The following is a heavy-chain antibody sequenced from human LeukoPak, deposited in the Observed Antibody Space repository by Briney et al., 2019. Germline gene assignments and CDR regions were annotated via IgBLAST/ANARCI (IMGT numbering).Heavy chain of an antibody. D-gene: IGHD3-3*01. CDR2: MNPNSGNT. Sequence: GASVKVSCKASGYTFTNYDINWVRQATGQGLEWMGWMNPNSGNTGYAQKFQGRVTITRNTSISTAYMELSSLRSEDTAVYYCAIVDDFWSGYPSSYWGQGTLVTVSS. J-gene: IGHJ4*02. CDR1: GYTFTNYD. V-gene: IGHV1-8*03. CDR3: AIVDDFWSGYPSSY.